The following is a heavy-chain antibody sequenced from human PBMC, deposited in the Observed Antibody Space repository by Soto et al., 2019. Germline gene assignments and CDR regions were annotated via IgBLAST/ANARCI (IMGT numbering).Heavy chain of an antibody. D-gene: IGHD1-1*01. CDR1: GFTVSSNY. J-gene: IGHJ4*02. CDR3: XXDRYXLDY. V-gene: IGHV3-66*01. Sequence: EVQLVESGGGLVQPGGSLRLSCAASGFTVSSNYMSWVRQAPEKGLEWVSVIFSGGSTYYADSVKGRFTIAIDNSXXXXXXXXXXXXXXXXXXXXXXXDRYXLDYWGQGTLVTVSS. CDR2: IFSGGST.